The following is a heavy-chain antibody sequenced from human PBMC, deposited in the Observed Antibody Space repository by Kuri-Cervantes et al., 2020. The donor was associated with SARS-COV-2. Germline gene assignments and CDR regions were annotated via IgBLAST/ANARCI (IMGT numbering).Heavy chain of an antibody. J-gene: IGHJ4*02. CDR1: GGSFSGYY. CDR3: ARGGGRYCSSTSCMDY. CDR2: INHSEST. Sequence: SETLSLTCAVNGGSFSGYYWSWSRQPPGKGLEWIGEINHSESTNYNPSLKSRVTISVDTSKNQFSLKLSSVTAADTAVYYCARGGGRYCSSTSCMDYWGQGTLVTVSS. V-gene: IGHV4-34*01. D-gene: IGHD2-2*01.